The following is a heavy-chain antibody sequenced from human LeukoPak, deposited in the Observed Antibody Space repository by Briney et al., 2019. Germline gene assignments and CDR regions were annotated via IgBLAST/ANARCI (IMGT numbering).Heavy chain of an antibody. CDR2: IIPIFGTA. Sequence: PGASVKVSCKASGGTFSSYAISWVRQAPGQGLEWMGGIIPIFGTANYAQQFQGRVTITADESTSTAYMELSSLRSEDTAVYYCARVGYCSGGSCYSRWFDPWGQGTLVTVSS. CDR1: GGTFSSYA. D-gene: IGHD2-15*01. V-gene: IGHV1-69*01. J-gene: IGHJ5*02. CDR3: ARVGYCSGGSCYSRWFDP.